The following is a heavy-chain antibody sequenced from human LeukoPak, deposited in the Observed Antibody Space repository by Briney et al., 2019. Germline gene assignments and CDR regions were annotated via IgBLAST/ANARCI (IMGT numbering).Heavy chain of an antibody. Sequence: PGGSLRLSCAASGFTFSSYGMHWVRQAPGKGLEWVAFIRYDGSNKYYADPVKGRFTISRDNSKNTLYLQMNSLRAEDTAVYYCAKPGGSSGWYGGFDYWGQGTLVTVSS. CDR2: IRYDGSNK. J-gene: IGHJ4*02. D-gene: IGHD6-19*01. CDR3: AKPGGSSGWYGGFDY. V-gene: IGHV3-30*02. CDR1: GFTFSSYG.